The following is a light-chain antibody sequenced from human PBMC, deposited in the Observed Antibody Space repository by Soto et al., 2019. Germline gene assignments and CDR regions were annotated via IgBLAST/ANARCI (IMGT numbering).Light chain of an antibody. CDR1: QSVGSSY. CDR2: GAS. V-gene: IGKV3-20*01. J-gene: IGKJ1*01. CDR3: QQYGSSGT. Sequence: VLLTQSPGTLSLSPGERATLSCRASQSVGSSYLAWYQQKPGQAPRLLIYGASNRATGIPDRFSGSGSGTDFTLTISRLEPEDFAVYYCQQYGSSGTFGQGTKVDIK.